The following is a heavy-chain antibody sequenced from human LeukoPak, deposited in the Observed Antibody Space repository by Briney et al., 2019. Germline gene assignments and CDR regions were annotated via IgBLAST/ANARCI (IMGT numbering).Heavy chain of an antibody. CDR2: IYHSGST. Sequence: SETLSLTCTVSGYSISSGYYWGWIRQPPGKGLEWIGSIYHSGSTYYNPSLKSRVTISVDTSKNQFSLKLSSVTAADTAVYYCARVYSSSSGIYWFDPWGQGTLVTVSS. CDR1: GYSISSGYY. J-gene: IGHJ5*02. D-gene: IGHD6-6*01. V-gene: IGHV4-38-2*02. CDR3: ARVYSSSSGIYWFDP.